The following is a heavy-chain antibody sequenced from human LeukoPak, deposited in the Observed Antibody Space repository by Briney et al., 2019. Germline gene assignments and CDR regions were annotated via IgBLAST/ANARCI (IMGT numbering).Heavy chain of an antibody. Sequence: ASVTVSCKASGYTFTSYGISWVRQAPGQGLEWMGWISTYNGYANYAQKLQGRVTMTTETSTSTAYMELRSLRSDDTAVYYCARNSSDWYGYMDVWGKGTTVTVS. D-gene: IGHD6-19*01. V-gene: IGHV1-18*01. CDR1: GYTFTSYG. CDR2: ISTYNGYA. J-gene: IGHJ6*04. CDR3: ARNSSDWYGYMDV.